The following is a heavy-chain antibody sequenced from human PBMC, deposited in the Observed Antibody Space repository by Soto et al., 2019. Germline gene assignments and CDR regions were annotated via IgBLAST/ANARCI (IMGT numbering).Heavy chain of an antibody. D-gene: IGHD4-17*01. CDR3: ASSYGDYVRWNYYYYYMDV. V-gene: IGHV6-1*01. Sequence: SQTLSLTCAISGDSVSSNSAAWNWIRQSPSRGLEWLGRTYYRSKWYNDYAVSVKSRITINPDTSKNQFSLQLNSVTPEDTAVYYCASSYGDYVRWNYYYYYMDVWGKGTTVAVSS. CDR1: GDSVSSNSAA. J-gene: IGHJ6*03. CDR2: TYYRSKWYN.